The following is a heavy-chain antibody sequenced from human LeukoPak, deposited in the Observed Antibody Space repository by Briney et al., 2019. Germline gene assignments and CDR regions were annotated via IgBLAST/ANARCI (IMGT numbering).Heavy chain of an antibody. V-gene: IGHV3-48*04. CDR3: ARGPRAAAGTGAGY. D-gene: IGHD6-13*01. J-gene: IGHJ4*02. CDR1: GFTFSTYS. CDR2: ISSSSSTI. Sequence: GGSLRLSCAASGFTFSTYSMNWVRQAPGKGLEWVSYISSSSSTIYFADSVKGRFTISRDNAKNSLYLQMNSLTAEDTAVYYCARGPRAAAGTGAGYWGQGTLVTVSS.